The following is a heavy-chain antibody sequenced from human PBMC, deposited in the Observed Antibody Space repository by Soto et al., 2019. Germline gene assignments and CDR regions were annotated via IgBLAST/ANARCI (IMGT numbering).Heavy chain of an antibody. CDR1: GGSISSYY. Sequence: SETLSLTCTVSGGSISSYYWSWIRQPPGKGLEWIGYIYYSGSTNYNPSLKSRVTISVDTSKNQFSLKLSSVTAADTAVYYCASGFDSYGYKYYFDYWGQGTLVTVSS. V-gene: IGHV4-59*01. D-gene: IGHD5-18*01. CDR3: ASGFDSYGYKYYFDY. J-gene: IGHJ4*02. CDR2: IYYSGST.